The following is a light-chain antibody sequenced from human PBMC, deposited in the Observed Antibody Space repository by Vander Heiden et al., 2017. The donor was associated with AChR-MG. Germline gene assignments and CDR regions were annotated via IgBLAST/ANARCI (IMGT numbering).Light chain of an antibody. J-gene: IGKJ1*01. CDR1: QSLVHSDGNAY. CDR2: EVS. V-gene: IGKV2-30*02. CDR3: KQGTHWRT. Sequence: VVITPSPLSLPVTLGQPAPLPCRTSQSLVHSDGNAYLKWYQQRPGQSQRRLNDEVSNRDGGVPERSSGRGAGEDFTMKSSRVEDEDVGDYCFKQGTHWRTFGQGTKVEIK.